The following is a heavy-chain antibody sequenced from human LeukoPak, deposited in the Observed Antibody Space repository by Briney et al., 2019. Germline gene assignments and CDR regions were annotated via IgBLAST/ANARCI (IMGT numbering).Heavy chain of an antibody. D-gene: IGHD3-3*01. CDR2: INHSGST. CDR3: ANDLAGFDP. CDR1: GGSFSGYY. Sequence: SETLSLTCAVYGGSFSGYYWSWIRQPPGKGLEWIGEINHSGSTNYNPSLKSRVTISVDTSKNQFSLKLSSVTAEDTAVYYCANDLAGFDPWGQGTLVTVSS. J-gene: IGHJ5*02. V-gene: IGHV4-34*01.